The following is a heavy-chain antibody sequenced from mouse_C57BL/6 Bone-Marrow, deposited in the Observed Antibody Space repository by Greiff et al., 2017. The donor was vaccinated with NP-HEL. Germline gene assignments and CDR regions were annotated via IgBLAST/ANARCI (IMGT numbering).Heavy chain of an antibody. CDR1: GYTFTSYT. J-gene: IGHJ2*01. CDR2: INPSSGYT. Sequence: VQLQQSGAELARPGASVKMSCKASGYTFTSYTMHWVKQRPGQGLEWIGYINPSSGYTKYNQKFKDKATLTADKSSSTAYMQLSSLTSEDSAVYYCARSLGITTVAGYFDYWGQGTTLTVSS. V-gene: IGHV1-4*01. D-gene: IGHD1-1*01. CDR3: ARSLGITTVAGYFDY.